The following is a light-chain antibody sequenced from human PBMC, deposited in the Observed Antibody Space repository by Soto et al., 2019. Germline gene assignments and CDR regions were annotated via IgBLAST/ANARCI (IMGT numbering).Light chain of an antibody. Sequence: IERTQSPATLCLSPGEGATLSCRANQSVRSNLAWYQKEPGQAPRLLLYGASTRATGVPPRFSGSGSGTEFTLTISNLQSEDFGVYYCQQYENWPPYTFGQGTKVDIK. J-gene: IGKJ2*01. CDR2: GAS. CDR1: QSVRSN. CDR3: QQYENWPPYT. V-gene: IGKV3-15*01.